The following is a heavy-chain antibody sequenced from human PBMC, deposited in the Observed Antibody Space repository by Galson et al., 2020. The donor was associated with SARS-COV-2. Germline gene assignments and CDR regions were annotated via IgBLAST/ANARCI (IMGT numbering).Heavy chain of an antibody. CDR3: ARAERDIVLMVYATTHDAFDI. J-gene: IGHJ3*02. CDR1: GYTFTSYG. CDR2: ISAYNGHT. Sequence: ASVKVSCKASGYTFTSYGLSWVRQAPGQGLEWMGWISAYNGHTNYAQKLQGRVTMTTDTSTSTAYMELRSLRSDDTAVYYCARAERDIVLMVYATTHDAFDIWGQGTMVTVSS. D-gene: IGHD2-8*01. V-gene: IGHV1-18*04.